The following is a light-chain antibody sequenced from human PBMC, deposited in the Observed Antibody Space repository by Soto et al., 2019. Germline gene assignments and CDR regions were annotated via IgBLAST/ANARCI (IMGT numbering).Light chain of an antibody. V-gene: IGLV2-23*02. CDR2: EVT. Sequence: QSALTQPASVSGYPGRSITFSCTGASHDVGTYDLVSWFQQHPGEAPKLMIYEVTKRPSGVSNRFSGSKSGNTASLTISGLQAEDEADYYCCSYAGGGTYVFGTGTKLTVL. CDR3: CSYAGGGTYV. CDR1: SHDVGTYDL. J-gene: IGLJ1*01.